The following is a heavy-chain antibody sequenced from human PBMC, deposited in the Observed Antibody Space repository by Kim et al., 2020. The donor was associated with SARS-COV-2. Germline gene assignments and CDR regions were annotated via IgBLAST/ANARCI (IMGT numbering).Heavy chain of an antibody. J-gene: IGHJ4*02. CDR3: GRDPTADDGGAPVY. V-gene: IGHV3-21*01. CDR1: GFTFSSHS. D-gene: IGHD4-17*01. Sequence: GGSLRLSCAASGFTFSSHSMNWVRQAPGKGLEWVSSINSGTSSLYYADSVKGRFTISRDNAKNSLYLQMNSLRAEDTAVYYCGRDPTADDGGAPVYWAPG. CDR2: INSGTSSL.